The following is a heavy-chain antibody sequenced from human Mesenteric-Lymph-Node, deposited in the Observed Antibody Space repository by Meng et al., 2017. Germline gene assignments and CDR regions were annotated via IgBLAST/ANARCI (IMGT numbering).Heavy chain of an antibody. CDR1: GGSISSSSYY. CDR3: ARDHCGGCQTNWFDT. V-gene: IGHV4-39*07. Sequence: SETLSLTCSVSGGSISSSSYYWGWIRQPPGKGLEWIGRISYSGSTYYNPSLKSRVTISVDTSKNQFSLKLSSVTAADTAVYYCARDHCGGCQTNWFDTWGQGTVVTVSS. D-gene: IGHD2-21*01. J-gene: IGHJ5*02. CDR2: ISYSGST.